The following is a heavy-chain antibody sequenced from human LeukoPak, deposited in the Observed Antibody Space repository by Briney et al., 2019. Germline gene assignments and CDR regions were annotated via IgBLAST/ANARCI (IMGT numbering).Heavy chain of an antibody. Sequence: GSLRLSCAASGFTFSSYSMNWVRQAPGKGLEWIGYIYYSGSTNYNPSLKSRVTISVDTSKNQFSLKLSSVTAADTAVYYCARGTLGLYYYYGMDVWGQGTTVTVSS. V-gene: IGHV4-59*01. CDR2: IYYSGST. CDR1: GFTFSSYS. J-gene: IGHJ6*02. CDR3: ARGTLGLYYYYGMDV. D-gene: IGHD1-26*01.